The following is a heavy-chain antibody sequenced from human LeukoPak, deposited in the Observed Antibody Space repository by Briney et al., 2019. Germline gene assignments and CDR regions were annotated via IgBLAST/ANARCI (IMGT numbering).Heavy chain of an antibody. D-gene: IGHD6-13*01. CDR2: ISGSSGST. J-gene: IGHJ4*02. Sequence: GGSLRLSCAASGFTFSSSWMTWVRQAPGKGLEWVSAISGSSGSTYYADSVKGRFTISRDNSKNTLYLQMNSLRAEDTAVYYCAKDRIGAYSSSWYYFDYWGQGTLVTVSS. V-gene: IGHV3-23*01. CDR1: GFTFSSSW. CDR3: AKDRIGAYSSSWYYFDY.